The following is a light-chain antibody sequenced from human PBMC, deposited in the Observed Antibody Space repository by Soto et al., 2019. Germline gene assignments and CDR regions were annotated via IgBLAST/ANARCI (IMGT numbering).Light chain of an antibody. CDR1: SSDVGGYNY. V-gene: IGLV2-14*01. CDR2: EVN. CDR3: SSYASSSTPYV. J-gene: IGLJ1*01. Sequence: QSALTQPASVSGSPGQSITISCTGTSSDVGGYNYVSWYQQHPGKAPKLMIYEVNNRPSGVSDRFSGSKSGNTASLTISGLQTEDEADYYCSSYASSSTPYVFGTGTKLTGL.